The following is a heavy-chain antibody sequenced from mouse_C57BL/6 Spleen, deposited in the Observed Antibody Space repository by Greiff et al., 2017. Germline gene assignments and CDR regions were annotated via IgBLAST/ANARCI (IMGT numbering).Heavy chain of an antibody. CDR3: ARCARTHHITTAVESGAGGFAY. CDR1: GYTFTSYW. Sequence: QVQLQQSGAELVMPGASVKLSCKASGYTFTSYWMHWVKQRPGQGLEWIGEIDPSDSYTNYNQKFKGTFTLTLAKSYSTPYLRLSSLTSEDSAVYYCARCARTHHITTAVESGAGGFAYWGQGTLVTVSA. D-gene: IGHD1-1*01. J-gene: IGHJ3*01. CDR2: IDPSDSYT. V-gene: IGHV1-69*01.